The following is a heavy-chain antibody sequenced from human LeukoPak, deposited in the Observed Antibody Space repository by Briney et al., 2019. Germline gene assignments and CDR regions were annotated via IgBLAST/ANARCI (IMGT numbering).Heavy chain of an antibody. D-gene: IGHD6-6*01. CDR2: IIPIFGTA. V-gene: IGHV1-69*06. Sequence: SVKVSCKASGYTFTSYYMHWVRQAPGQGLEWMGGIIPIFGTANYAQKFQGRVTITADKSTSTAYMELSSLRSEDTAVYYCARGNDSSSAIDYWGQGTLVTVSS. J-gene: IGHJ4*02. CDR3: ARGNDSSSAIDY. CDR1: GYTFTSYY.